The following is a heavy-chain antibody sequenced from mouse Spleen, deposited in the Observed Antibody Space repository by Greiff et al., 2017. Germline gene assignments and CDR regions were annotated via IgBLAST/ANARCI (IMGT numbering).Heavy chain of an antibody. CDR1: GYTFTSYW. J-gene: IGHJ1*01. D-gene: IGHD6-1*01. CDR2: IDPSDSYT. CDR3: ARGALSRYFDV. V-gene: IGHV1-50*01. Sequence: VQLQQSGAELVKPGASVKLSCKASGYTFTSYWMQWVKQRPGQGLEWIGEIDPSDSYTNYNQKFKGKATLTVDTSSSTAYMQLSSLTSEDSAVYYCARGALSRYFDVWGAGTTVTVSS.